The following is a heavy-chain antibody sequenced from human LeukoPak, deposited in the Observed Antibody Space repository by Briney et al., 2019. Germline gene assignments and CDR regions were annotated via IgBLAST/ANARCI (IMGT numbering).Heavy chain of an antibody. CDR1: GFTFSSYA. CDR2: ISYDGSNK. CDR3: ARGAMVTHLDY. V-gene: IGHV3-30*04. J-gene: IGHJ4*02. D-gene: IGHD5-18*01. Sequence: PGGSLRLSCAASGFTFSSYAMHWVRQAPGKGLEWVAVISYDGSNKYYADSVKGRFTISRDNSKNTLYLQMNSLRAEDTAVYYCARGAMVTHLDYWGQGTLVTVSS.